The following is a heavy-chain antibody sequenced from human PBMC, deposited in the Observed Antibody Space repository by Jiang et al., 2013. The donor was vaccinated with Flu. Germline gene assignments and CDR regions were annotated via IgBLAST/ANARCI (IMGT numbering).Heavy chain of an antibody. CDR3: AGGGQLPEFEY. V-gene: IGHV4-39*07. Sequence: SLTCTVSSGAISRSGFHWGCIRQPPGKGLEWIGSFYYTGNTYYNPSLRSRVTISVDTSKNQFSLNLNSVSAADTAVYYCAGGGQLPEFEYWGQGALVTVSS. CDR1: SGAISRSGFH. D-gene: IGHD5-24*01. CDR2: FYYTGNT. J-gene: IGHJ4*02.